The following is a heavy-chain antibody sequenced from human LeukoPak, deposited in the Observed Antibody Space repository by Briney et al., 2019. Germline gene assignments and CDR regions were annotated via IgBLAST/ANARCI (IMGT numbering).Heavy chain of an antibody. J-gene: IGHJ6*02. Sequence: GGSLRLSCAASGSIFSTTWMHWVRQAPGKGLVWVSRIKSDGVSTTYADSMKGRFTISRDNAKNTLYLQMNSLRAEDTAVYYCVRDNYYAMDVWGQGTTVTVSS. CDR2: IKSDGVST. CDR3: VRDNYYAMDV. V-gene: IGHV3-74*03. CDR1: GSIFSTTW.